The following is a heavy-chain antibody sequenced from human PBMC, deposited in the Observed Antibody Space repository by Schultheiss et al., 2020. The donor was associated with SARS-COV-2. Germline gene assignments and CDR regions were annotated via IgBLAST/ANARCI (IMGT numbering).Heavy chain of an antibody. D-gene: IGHD2-2*02. CDR3: ARLGYCSSTSCYMYFDY. CDR1: GGSISSSSYY. V-gene: IGHV4-61*02. J-gene: IGHJ4*02. CDR2: IYTSGST. Sequence: SETLSLTCTVSGGSISSSSYYWSWIRQPAGKGLEWIGRIYTSGSTNYNPSLKSRVTMSVDTSKNLLSLKLSSVTAADTAVYYCARLGYCSSTSCYMYFDYWGQGTLVTVSS.